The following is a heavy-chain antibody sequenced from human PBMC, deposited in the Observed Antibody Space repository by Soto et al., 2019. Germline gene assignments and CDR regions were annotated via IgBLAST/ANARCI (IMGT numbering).Heavy chain of an antibody. D-gene: IGHD3-9*01. CDR3: AKEYYDILTDFPSSYYFDY. J-gene: IGHJ4*02. Sequence: QPGGSLRLSCAASGFTFSSYAMSWVRQAPGKGLEWVSAISGSGGSTYYADSVKGRFTISRDNSKNTLYLQMNSLRAEDTAVYYCAKEYYDILTDFPSSYYFDYWGQGTLVTVSS. CDR2: ISGSGGST. CDR1: GFTFSSYA. V-gene: IGHV3-23*01.